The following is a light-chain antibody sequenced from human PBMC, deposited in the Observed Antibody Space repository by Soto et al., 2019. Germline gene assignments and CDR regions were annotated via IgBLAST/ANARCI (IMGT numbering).Light chain of an antibody. CDR3: CSYTSSSTWV. V-gene: IGLV2-14*01. Sequence: QSALTQTASVSGSPGQSITISCTGTSSDVGGYNYVSWYQQHPGKAPKLMIFEVTNRPSGVSNRFSGSKSGNTASLTISVLQAEDDADYYCCSYTSSSTWVFGGGTKLTVL. CDR2: EVT. J-gene: IGLJ3*02. CDR1: SSDVGGYNY.